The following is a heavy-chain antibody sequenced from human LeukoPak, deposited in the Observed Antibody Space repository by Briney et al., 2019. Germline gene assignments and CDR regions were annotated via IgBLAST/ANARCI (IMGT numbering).Heavy chain of an antibody. J-gene: IGHJ6*02. CDR2: IIHIFGTG. V-gene: IGHV1-69*13. Sequence: ASVNVSCKASGGTFSSYAISWVRQAPGQGLEWMGGIIHIFGTGNHAQKFQGRVTVTADESTSTAYMELSSLRSEDTAVYYCARVYCSTSSCYARYGMDVWGQGTTVTVSS. CDR3: ARVYCSTSSCYARYGMDV. CDR1: GGTFSSYA. D-gene: IGHD2-2*01.